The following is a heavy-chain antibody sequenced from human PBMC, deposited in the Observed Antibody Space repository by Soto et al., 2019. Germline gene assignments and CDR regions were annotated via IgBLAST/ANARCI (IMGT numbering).Heavy chain of an antibody. J-gene: IGHJ4*02. Sequence: PGESLKISCKGSGYSFTSYWIGWVRQMPGKGLEWMGMIYPGDSDTRYIPSFQGQVTISADRSISTAYLQWSSLKASDTAMYFCARYYGDIYYVDYWARGTLVTVSS. V-gene: IGHV5-51*01. CDR2: IYPGDSDT. CDR1: GYSFTSYW. CDR3: ARYYGDIYYVDY. D-gene: IGHD4-17*01.